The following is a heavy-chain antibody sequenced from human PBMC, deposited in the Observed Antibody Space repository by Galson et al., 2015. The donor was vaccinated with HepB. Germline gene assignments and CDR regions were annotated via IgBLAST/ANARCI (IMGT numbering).Heavy chain of an antibody. CDR1: GDSVSSNSAA. D-gene: IGHD6-19*01. CDR2: TYYRSKWYN. V-gene: IGHV6-1*01. J-gene: IGHJ3*02. Sequence: CAISGDSVSSNSAAWNWIRQSPSRGLEWLGRTYYRSKWYNDYAVSVKSRITINPDTSKNQFSLQLNSVTPEDTAVYYCARDGGSSGWYGGHAFDIWGQGTMVTVSS. CDR3: ARDGGSSGWYGGHAFDI.